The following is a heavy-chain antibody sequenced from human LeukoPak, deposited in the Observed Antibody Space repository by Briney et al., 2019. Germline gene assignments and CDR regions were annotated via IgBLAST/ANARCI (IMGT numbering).Heavy chain of an antibody. V-gene: IGHV3-11*01. CDR1: GFSFSTYW. Sequence: GGSLRLSCAASGFSFSTYWMSWVRQAPGKGLEWVSYISSSGSTIYYADSVKGRFTISRDNAKNSLYLQMNSLRAEDTAVYYCARDHSESRGYSYGYIDYWGQGTLVTVSS. D-gene: IGHD5-18*01. CDR3: ARDHSESRGYSYGYIDY. CDR2: ISSSGSTI. J-gene: IGHJ4*02.